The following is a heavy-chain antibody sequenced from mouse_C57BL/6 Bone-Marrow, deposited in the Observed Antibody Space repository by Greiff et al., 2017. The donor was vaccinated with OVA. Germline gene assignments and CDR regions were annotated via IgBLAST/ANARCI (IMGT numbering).Heavy chain of an antibody. V-gene: IGHV1-54*01. CDR3: ARARDYDGPWWAY. D-gene: IGHD2-4*01. CDR2: INPGSGGT. J-gene: IGHJ3*01. CDR1: GYAFTNYL. Sequence: QVQLQQSGAELVRPGTSVKVSCKASGYAFTNYLIEWVKQRPGQGLEWIGVINPGSGGTNYNEKFKGKATLTADKSSSTAYMQLSRLTSGESAVDFCARARDYDGPWWAYGGQGTLVTVSA.